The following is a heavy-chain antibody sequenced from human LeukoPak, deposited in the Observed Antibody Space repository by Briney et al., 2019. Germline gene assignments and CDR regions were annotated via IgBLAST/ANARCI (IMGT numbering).Heavy chain of an antibody. J-gene: IGHJ4*02. Sequence: QAGGSLRLSCADSGFTFSNYWMSWVRQAPGKGLEWVANIKQDGSEKYYVDSVKGRFTISRDNAKNSLYLQMNSLRAEDTAVYYCARAGVYYDSSGYYFVPSFDYWGQGTLVTVSS. CDR1: GFTFSNYW. CDR2: IKQDGSEK. V-gene: IGHV3-7*01. D-gene: IGHD3-22*01. CDR3: ARAGVYYDSSGYYFVPSFDY.